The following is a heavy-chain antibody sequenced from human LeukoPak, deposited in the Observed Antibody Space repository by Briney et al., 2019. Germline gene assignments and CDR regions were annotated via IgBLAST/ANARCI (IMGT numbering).Heavy chain of an antibody. CDR3: ARLRRYGGNWAFDY. V-gene: IGHV3-66*04. J-gene: IGHJ4*02. Sequence: GGSLRLSCAASGFTVSSNYMGSVRQAPGKGLEWASVIYSGGSTYYADSVKGRFTISRDNSKNTLYLQMNSLRAEDTVVYYCARLRRYGGNWAFDYWGQGTLVTVSS. D-gene: IGHD4-23*01. CDR2: IYSGGST. CDR1: GFTVSSNY.